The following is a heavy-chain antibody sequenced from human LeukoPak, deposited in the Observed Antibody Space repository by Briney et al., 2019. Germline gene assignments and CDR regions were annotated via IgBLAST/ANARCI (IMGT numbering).Heavy chain of an antibody. CDR1: GFTFDDYA. J-gene: IGHJ4*02. CDR2: ISWNSGSI. Sequence: GGSLRLSCAASGFTFDDYAMHWVRQAPGKGLEWVSGISWNSGSIGYADSVKGRFTISRGNAKNSLYLQMNSLRAEDTALYYCAKANYDFWSGLNYWGQGTLVTVSS. CDR3: AKANYDFWSGLNY. D-gene: IGHD3-3*01. V-gene: IGHV3-9*01.